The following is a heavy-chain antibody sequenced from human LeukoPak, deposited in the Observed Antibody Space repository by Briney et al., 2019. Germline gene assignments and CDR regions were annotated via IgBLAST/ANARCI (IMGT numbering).Heavy chain of an antibody. Sequence: PGESLKISCKGSGYTFTSYWIGWVRQMPGKGLEWMGIIHPGDSDTRYSPSFQGQVTISADRSITTAYLQWNSLKDSDTAIYYCARHLAGGFITSPFDPWGQGTLVTVSS. CDR2: IHPGDSDT. J-gene: IGHJ5*02. CDR1: GYTFTSYW. CDR3: ARHLAGGFITSPFDP. D-gene: IGHD3-16*02. V-gene: IGHV5-51*01.